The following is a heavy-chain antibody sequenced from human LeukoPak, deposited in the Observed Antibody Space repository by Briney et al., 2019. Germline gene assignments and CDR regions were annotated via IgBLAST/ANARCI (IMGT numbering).Heavy chain of an antibody. CDR1: GGSISSYY. CDR2: IYYSGST. V-gene: IGHV4-59*08. J-gene: IGHJ3*02. D-gene: IGHD5-24*01. Sequence: KPSETLSLTCTVSGGSISSYYWSWIRQTPGKGLECIGSIYYSGSTNYNPSLKSRVTISVDTSKNQFSLKLSSVTAAETAVYYCARLAEMATAHHAFDIWGQGTMVTVSS. CDR3: ARLAEMATAHHAFDI.